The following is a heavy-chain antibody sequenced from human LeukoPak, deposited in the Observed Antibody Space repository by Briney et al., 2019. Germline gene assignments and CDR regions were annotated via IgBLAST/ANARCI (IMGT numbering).Heavy chain of an antibody. V-gene: IGHV4/OR15-8*01. D-gene: IGHD6-19*01. CDR3: GGGPRGSNGWYNEY. CDR2: IFHTGST. CDR1: GALISSSYW. Sequence: SETLSLTCEVSGALISSSYWWSWVRQTPGQGLEWIGEIFHTGSTNFHPSFKSRLTISLDNSKNQFSLKLNSMTAADTAVYYWGGGPRGSNGWYNEYWGQGILVTVSS. J-gene: IGHJ4*02.